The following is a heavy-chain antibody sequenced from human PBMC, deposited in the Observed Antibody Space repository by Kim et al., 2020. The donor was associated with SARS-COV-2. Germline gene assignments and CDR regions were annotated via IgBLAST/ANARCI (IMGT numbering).Heavy chain of an antibody. CDR1: GGSFSGYY. Sequence: SETLSLTCAVYGGSFSGYYWSWIRQPPGKGLEWIGEINHSGSTNYNPSLKSRVTISVDTSKNQFSLKLSSVTAADTAVYYCARGPRYSSSWYGFSSPLGMDDWGQGTTVTVSS. D-gene: IGHD6-13*01. V-gene: IGHV4-34*01. CDR3: ARGPRYSSSWYGFSSPLGMDD. CDR2: INHSGST. J-gene: IGHJ6*02.